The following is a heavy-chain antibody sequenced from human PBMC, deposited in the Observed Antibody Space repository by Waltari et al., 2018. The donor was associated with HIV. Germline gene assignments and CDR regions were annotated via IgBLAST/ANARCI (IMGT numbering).Heavy chain of an antibody. CDR2: VNHSGTT. CDR1: GGSFRPYY. V-gene: IGHV4-34*02. D-gene: IGHD3-22*01. CDR3: ARGPSMIPRNGPFVI. J-gene: IGHJ3*02. Sequence: QVHLQQWGAGPVKPSETLSPTCAVYGGSFRPYYWTWIRQTTGRGLEWIGEVNHSGTTHSNPSYKSPVTMSADTSKNQFSVKRTAVTAADTAVYYGARGPSMIPRNGPFVIWGQRTMVTFSS.